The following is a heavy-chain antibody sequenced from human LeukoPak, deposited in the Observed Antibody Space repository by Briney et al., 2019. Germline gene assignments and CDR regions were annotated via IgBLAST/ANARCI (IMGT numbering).Heavy chain of an antibody. CDR1: GGSISSYY. Sequence: TSETLSLTCTVSGGSISSYYWSWIRQPPGKGLEWIGYIYYSGSTNYNPSLKSRVTISVDTSKNQFSLKLSSVTAADTAVYYCARTLYGGKAQIDCWGQGTLVTVSS. V-gene: IGHV4-59*01. CDR2: IYYSGST. J-gene: IGHJ4*02. D-gene: IGHD4-23*01. CDR3: ARTLYGGKAQIDC.